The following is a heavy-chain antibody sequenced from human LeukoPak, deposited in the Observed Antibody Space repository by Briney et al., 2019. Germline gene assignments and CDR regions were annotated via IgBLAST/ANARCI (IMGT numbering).Heavy chain of an antibody. CDR2: ISSSSSYI. V-gene: IGHV3-21*01. J-gene: IGHJ4*02. D-gene: IGHD5-12*01. Sequence: GGSLRLSCAASGFTFSSYSMNWVRQAPGKGLEWVSSISSSSSYIYYADSVKGRFTISRDNAKKSLYLQMNSLRAEDTAVYYCARTRRGSGYCTSDYWGQGTLVTVSS. CDR3: ARTRRGSGYCTSDY. CDR1: GFTFSSYS.